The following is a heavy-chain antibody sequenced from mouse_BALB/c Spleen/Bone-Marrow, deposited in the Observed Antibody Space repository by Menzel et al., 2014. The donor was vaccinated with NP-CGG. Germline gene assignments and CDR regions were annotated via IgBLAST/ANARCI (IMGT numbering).Heavy chain of an antibody. CDR3: ARLLTLRAMDY. CDR2: INPGSSTI. CDR1: GFDFSRYW. V-gene: IGHV4-2*02. Sequence: EVKLVESGGGLVQPGGSLNLSCAASGFDFSRYWMSWARQAPGKGQEWIGGINPGSSTINYTPSLKDKFIISRDNAKNTLYLQMSKVRSEDTALYYCARLLTLRAMDYWGQGTSVTVSS. J-gene: IGHJ4*01.